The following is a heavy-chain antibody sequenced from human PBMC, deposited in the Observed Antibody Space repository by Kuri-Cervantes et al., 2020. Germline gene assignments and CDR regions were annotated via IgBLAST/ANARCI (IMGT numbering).Heavy chain of an antibody. CDR2: INHSGSS. CDR3: AGLMITFGGVIVMGWFDP. J-gene: IGHJ5*02. CDR1: GFTFSNAW. D-gene: IGHD3-16*02. V-gene: IGHV4-34*08. Sequence: SQTLSLTCAASGFTFSNAWMSWVRQAPGKGLEWIGEINHSGSSIYNPSLKSRVTVSIDTSKNQFSLTLTSVTAADTAVYYCAGLMITFGGVIVMGWFDPWGQGTLVTVSS.